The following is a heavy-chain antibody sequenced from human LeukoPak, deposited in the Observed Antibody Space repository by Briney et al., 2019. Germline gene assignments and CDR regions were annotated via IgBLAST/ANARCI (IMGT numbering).Heavy chain of an antibody. CDR1: GFSVSNNY. D-gene: IGHD3-10*01. CDR2: IYDGGGT. CDR3: ARAFQYGSGSHPFSL. Sequence: GGSLRLSCAVSGFSVSNNYMSWVRQAPGKGLEWVSAIYDGGGTYYADSVKGRFTISRDNFKNLVYLQMNSLRVEDTALYYCARAFQYGSGSHPFSLWGQGTLVTVTS. J-gene: IGHJ4*02. V-gene: IGHV3-66*01.